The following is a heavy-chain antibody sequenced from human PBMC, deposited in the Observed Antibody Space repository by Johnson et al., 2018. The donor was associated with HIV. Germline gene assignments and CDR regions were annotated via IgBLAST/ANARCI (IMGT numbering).Heavy chain of an antibody. V-gene: IGHV3-30*04. CDR3: GRARGGEGSGSYAFDI. CDR1: GFTFSSYA. CDR2: ISYDGSNK. D-gene: IGHD3-10*01. Sequence: QVQLVESGGGVVQPGRSLRLSCAASGFTFSSYAMHWVRQAPGKGLEWVAVISYDGSNKYYADSVKGRFTISRDNSKNTLYLQMNSLRAEDTAVYYCGRARGGEGSGSYAFDIWGQGTMVTVSS. J-gene: IGHJ3*02.